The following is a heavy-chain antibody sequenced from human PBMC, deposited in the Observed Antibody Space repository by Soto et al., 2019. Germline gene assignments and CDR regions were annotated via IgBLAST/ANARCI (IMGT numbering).Heavy chain of an antibody. Sequence: PSETLSLTCTVSGGSISSGGYYWSWIRQPPGKGLEWIGEINHSGSTNYNPSLKSRVTISVDTSKNQFSLKLSSVTAADTAVYYCVFQGSGWPVDDWGQGTPVTVSS. V-gene: IGHV4-39*07. D-gene: IGHD6-19*01. CDR2: INHSGST. CDR3: VFQGSGWPVDD. CDR1: GGSISSGGYY. J-gene: IGHJ4*02.